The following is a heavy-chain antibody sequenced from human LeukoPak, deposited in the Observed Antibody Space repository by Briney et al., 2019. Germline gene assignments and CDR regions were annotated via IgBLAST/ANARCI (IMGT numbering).Heavy chain of an antibody. D-gene: IGHD3-16*01. CDR2: ISLVSGHI. CDR3: ARAGGSRYYYAMDV. CDR1: GFTFSSYN. Sequence: GGSLRLSCAASGFTFSSYNMNWVRQAPGKRLEWVSSISLVSGHIYYAESVKGRFTISRDNAENSLYLQMNSLRAEDTAFYYCARAGGSRYYYAMDVWGQGTTVTVSS. J-gene: IGHJ6*02. V-gene: IGHV3-21*04.